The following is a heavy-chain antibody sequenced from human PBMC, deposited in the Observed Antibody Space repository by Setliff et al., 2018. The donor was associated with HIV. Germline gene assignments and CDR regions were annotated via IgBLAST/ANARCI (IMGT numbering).Heavy chain of an antibody. CDR3: AKVESYYDSSGPDY. D-gene: IGHD3-22*01. Sequence: SLRLSCAASGFTFSTYGMHWVRQAPGKGLEWVAVISYDGSNKYYADSVKGRFTISRDNSKNTLYLQMNSLRAEDTAVYYCAKVESYYDSSGPDYWGQGTLVTSPQ. CDR2: ISYDGSNK. CDR1: GFTFSTYG. J-gene: IGHJ4*02. V-gene: IGHV3-30*18.